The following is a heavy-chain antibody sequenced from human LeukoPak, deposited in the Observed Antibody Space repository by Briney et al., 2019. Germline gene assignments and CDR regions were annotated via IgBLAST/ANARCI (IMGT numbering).Heavy chain of an antibody. D-gene: IGHD3-3*01. J-gene: IGHJ4*02. V-gene: IGHV3-74*01. CDR1: GFTFSDYW. CDR2: INSDGRIT. CDR3: ARGEWLSKPFDY. Sequence: GGSLRLSCAASGFTFSDYWMHWVRQAPGRGLVGVSRINSDGRITNYADSVKGRFTISRDNAKNSLYLQMNSLRAEDTAVYYCARGEWLSKPFDYWGQGTLVTVSS.